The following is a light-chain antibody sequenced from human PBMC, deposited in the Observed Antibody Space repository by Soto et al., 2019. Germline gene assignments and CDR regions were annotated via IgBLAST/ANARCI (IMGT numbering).Light chain of an antibody. Sequence: EIVLTQSPDTLSLSPGERATLSCRASQSVTNYLAWYQQKPGQAPRLLIYGASTRATGIPARFSGSGSGTEFTLTISSLQSEDFAVYYCQQYNNWPPWTFGQGTKVDIK. CDR2: GAS. J-gene: IGKJ1*01. CDR3: QQYNNWPPWT. V-gene: IGKV3-15*01. CDR1: QSVTNY.